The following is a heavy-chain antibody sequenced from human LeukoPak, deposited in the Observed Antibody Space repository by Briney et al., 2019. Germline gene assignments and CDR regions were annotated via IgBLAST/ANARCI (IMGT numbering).Heavy chain of an antibody. CDR1: GFIFSSYS. CDR3: AKDNGYGYIPDFFDY. J-gene: IGHJ4*02. D-gene: IGHD5-18*01. CDR2: IRSSSSYI. V-gene: IGHV3-21*01. Sequence: GGSLSLSCASSGFIFSSYSMNWVRQAREKGLEWVSSIRSSSSYIYYAGSVKGRFTISRDNAKNSLYLHINSLRAEDTAVYYCAKDNGYGYIPDFFDYWGQGTLVTVSS.